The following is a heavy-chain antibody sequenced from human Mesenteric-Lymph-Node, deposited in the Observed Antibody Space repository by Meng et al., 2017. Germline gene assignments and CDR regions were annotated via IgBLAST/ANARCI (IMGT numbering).Heavy chain of an antibody. CDR3: ARDLGLGVVTAMDFDY. V-gene: IGHV3-23*01. D-gene: IGHD2-21*02. CDR1: GFTFSSYA. Sequence: GESLKISCAASGFTFSSYAMSWVRQAPGKGLEWVSAFSGSGGSTYYADSVKGRFTISRDNAKNSLYLQMNSLRAEDTAVYYCARDLGLGVVTAMDFDYWGQGTLVTVSS. CDR2: FSGSGGST. J-gene: IGHJ4*02.